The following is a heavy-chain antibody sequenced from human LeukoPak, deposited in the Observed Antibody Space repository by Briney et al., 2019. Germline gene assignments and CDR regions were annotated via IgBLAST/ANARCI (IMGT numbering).Heavy chain of an antibody. V-gene: IGHV3-30-3*01. CDR2: VSYDGTKI. D-gene: IGHD5-18*01. J-gene: IGHJ4*02. CDR1: GFTFSSYS. Sequence: GGSLRLSCAASGFTFSSYSMHWVRQAPGKGLEWVAVVSYDGTKISYGGSVKGRFTMSRDISKNTLSLQMNSLRPEDTAVYYCARDRIQIWSYVGTFDSWGQGTLVTVPS. CDR3: ARDRIQIWSYVGTFDS.